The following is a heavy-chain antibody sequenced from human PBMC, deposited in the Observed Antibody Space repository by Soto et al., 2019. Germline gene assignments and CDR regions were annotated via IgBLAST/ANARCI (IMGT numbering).Heavy chain of an antibody. CDR3: AREGENCGGDCYSAPFDY. CDR1: GFTFSSYS. V-gene: IGHV3-21*01. CDR2: ISSSSSYI. D-gene: IGHD2-21*02. Sequence: GGSLRLSCAASGFTFSSYSMNWVRQAPGKGLEWVSSISSSSSYIYYADSVKGRFTISRDNAKNSLYLQMNSLRAEDTAVYYCAREGENCGGDCYSAPFDYWGQGTLVTVSS. J-gene: IGHJ4*02.